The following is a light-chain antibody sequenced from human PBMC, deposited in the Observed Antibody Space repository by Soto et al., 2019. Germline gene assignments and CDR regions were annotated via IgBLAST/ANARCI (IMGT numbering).Light chain of an antibody. CDR3: MQATQFTYT. CDR2: EIS. Sequence: DIVMTQTPLSSPVTLGQPASISCRSSQGLVHSDVNTYLSWLQQRPGQPPRLLIYEISNRFSGVPDRFSGSGAGTDFTLKISRVEAEDVGIYYCMQATQFTYTFGQGTKLEIK. CDR1: QGLVHSDVNTY. V-gene: IGKV2-24*01. J-gene: IGKJ2*01.